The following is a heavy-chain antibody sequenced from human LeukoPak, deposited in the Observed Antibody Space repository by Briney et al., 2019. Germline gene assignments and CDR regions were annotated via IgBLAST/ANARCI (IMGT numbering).Heavy chain of an antibody. CDR1: GFTFSSYA. V-gene: IGHV3-23*01. J-gene: IGHJ4*02. CDR2: ISGSGGST. CDR3: AKEGYDSSGTWYYFDY. D-gene: IGHD3-22*01. Sequence: GGSLRLSCAASGFTFSSYAMSWVRQAPGKGLEWVSAISGSGGSTYYADSVKGRFTISRGNSKNTLYLQMNSLRAEDTAVYYCAKEGYDSSGTWYYFDYWGQGTLVTVSS.